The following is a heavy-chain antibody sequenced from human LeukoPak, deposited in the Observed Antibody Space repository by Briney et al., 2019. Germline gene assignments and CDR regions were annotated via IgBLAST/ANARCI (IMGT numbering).Heavy chain of an antibody. CDR1: GFTFSSYT. V-gene: IGHV3-64*04. CDR3: AKDGLSGSAQRYFFDY. CDR2: ITNNGGNT. J-gene: IGHJ4*02. D-gene: IGHD3-22*01. Sequence: PGGSLRLSCSASGFTFSSYTIHWVRQAPGKGLEFVSAITNNGGNTYYADSVKGRFTISRDNSKNSLYLQMNSPRAEDTAVYYCAKDGLSGSAQRYFFDYWGQGSLVIVSS.